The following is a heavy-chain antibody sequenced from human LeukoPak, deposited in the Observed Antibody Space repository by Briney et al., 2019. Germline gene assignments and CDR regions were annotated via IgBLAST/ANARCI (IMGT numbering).Heavy chain of an antibody. Sequence: GGSLRLSCAASGFTFSSSWMHWVRQAPGKGLVWVSRITIDGSSTTYADSVKGRFTTSRDNAKNTLYLQIDSLRDDDTAVYYCARDPGYESWSPFWGGMDVCGNGNTVIVSS. D-gene: IGHD3-16*01. J-gene: IGHJ6*04. CDR1: GFTFSSSW. CDR3: ARDPGYESWSPFWGGMDV. CDR2: ITIDGSST. V-gene: IGHV3-74*01.